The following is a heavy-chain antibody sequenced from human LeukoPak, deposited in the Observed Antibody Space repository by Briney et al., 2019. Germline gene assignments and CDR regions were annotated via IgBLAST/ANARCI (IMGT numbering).Heavy chain of an antibody. J-gene: IGHJ4*02. CDR1: GFTFSSYA. V-gene: IGHV3-30-3*01. CDR3: ARSPYYDILAGFYYYFDY. D-gene: IGHD3-9*01. CDR2: ISYDGNNK. Sequence: GGSLRLSCAASGFTFSSYAVHWVRQAPGKGLEWVADISYDGNNKYYADSVKGRLTISRDNSKSTLYLQMNSLRAEDTATYYCARSPYYDILAGFYYYFDYWGQGTLVTVSS.